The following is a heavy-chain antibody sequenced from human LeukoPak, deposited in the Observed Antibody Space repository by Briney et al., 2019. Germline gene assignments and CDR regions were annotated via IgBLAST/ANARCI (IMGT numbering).Heavy chain of an antibody. CDR2: IIPILGIA. CDR1: GGTFSSYA. CDR3: ASLVVAATPFREY. D-gene: IGHD2-15*01. J-gene: IGHJ4*02. V-gene: IGHV1-69*04. Sequence: SVKVSCKASGGTFSSYAISWVRQAPGQGFEWMGRIIPILGIANYAQKFQGRVTITADKSTSTAYMELSSLRSEDTAVYYCASLVVAATPFREYWGQGTLVTVSS.